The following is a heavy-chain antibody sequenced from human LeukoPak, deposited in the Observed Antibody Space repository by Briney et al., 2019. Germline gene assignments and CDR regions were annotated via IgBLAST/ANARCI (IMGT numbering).Heavy chain of an antibody. CDR3: TRARASYYFDY. CDR1: GFTFGDYA. CDR2: IRSKAYGGTT. J-gene: IGHJ4*02. V-gene: IGHV3-49*04. Sequence: GGSLRLSCTASGFTFGDYAMSWVRQAPGKGLEWVGFIRSKAYGGTTEYAASVKGRFTISRDDSRSIAYLQMSSLKTEDTAVYYCTRARASYYFDYWGQGTLSPSPQ. D-gene: IGHD3-10*01.